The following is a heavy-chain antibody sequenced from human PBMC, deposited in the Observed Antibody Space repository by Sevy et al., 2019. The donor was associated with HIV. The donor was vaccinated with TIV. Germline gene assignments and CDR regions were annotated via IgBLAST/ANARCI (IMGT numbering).Heavy chain of an antibody. CDR3: TRVTGTTVSYYYFGMDV. D-gene: IGHD1-1*01. V-gene: IGHV3-49*04. CDR1: GFIFGDYA. J-gene: IGHJ6*04. Sequence: GGSLRLSCTASGFIFGDYAMSWVRQAPGKGLEWVGFIKSKVNGVTAEYAAYVKARFTISRDDSKSIAYLQMNSLKTEDTAVYYCTRVTGTTVSYYYFGMDVWGKGTTVTVSS. CDR2: IKSKVNGVTA.